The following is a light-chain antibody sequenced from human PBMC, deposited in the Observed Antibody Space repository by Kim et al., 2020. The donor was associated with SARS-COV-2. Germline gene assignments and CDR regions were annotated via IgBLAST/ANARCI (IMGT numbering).Light chain of an antibody. J-gene: IGKJ1*01. CDR3: QQYNNWWT. CDR2: DAA. V-gene: IGKV3-15*01. Sequence: EIVMTQSPATLSVSPGERATLSCRASQSVSSNLAWYQQKTGQAPRLLIYDAATRTTGIKARFSGSGSGTEFTLTIRSLQSEDFAVYYCQQYNNWWTFGQGTKVDIK. CDR1: QSVSSN.